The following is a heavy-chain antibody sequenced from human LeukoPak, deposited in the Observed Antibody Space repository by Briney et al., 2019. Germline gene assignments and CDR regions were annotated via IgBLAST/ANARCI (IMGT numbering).Heavy chain of an antibody. CDR3: ARHLAWAPRRGKGWFDP. J-gene: IGHJ5*02. CDR1: GGSFSGYY. V-gene: IGHV4-34*01. Sequence: SETLSLTCAVYGGSFSGYYWSWIRQPPGKGLGWIGEINHSGSTNYNPSLKSRVTISVDTSKNQFSLKLSSVTAADTAVYYCARHLAWAPRRGKGWFDPWGQGTLVTVSS. D-gene: IGHD1-26*01. CDR2: INHSGST.